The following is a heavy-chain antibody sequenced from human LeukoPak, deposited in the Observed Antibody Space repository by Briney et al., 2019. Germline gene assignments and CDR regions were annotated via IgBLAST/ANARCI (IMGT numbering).Heavy chain of an antibody. CDR3: ARVRGYCSSTICYRYYFDY. V-gene: IGHV4-38-2*01. Sequence: PSETLSLTCAVSGYSISSGYYWGWIRQPPGKGLEWIGTIYHSGSTYYNPSLKSRVTISVDTTKNQFSLKLTSVTAADTAVYYCARVRGYCSSTICYRYYFDYWGQGTLVTVSS. CDR1: GYSISSGYY. D-gene: IGHD2-2*01. J-gene: IGHJ4*02. CDR2: IYHSGST.